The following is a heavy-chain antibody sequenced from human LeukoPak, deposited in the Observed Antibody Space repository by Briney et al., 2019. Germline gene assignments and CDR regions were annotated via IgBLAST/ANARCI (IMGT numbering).Heavy chain of an antibody. Sequence: ASVKVSCKASGYTFTGYYMHWVRQAPGQGLEWMGWISPNSGGTNYAQKFQGRVTMTSDTSISTAYMELSRLRSDDTAVYYCARVASPEYQLLSFDCWGQGTLVTVSS. CDR2: ISPNSGGT. D-gene: IGHD2-2*01. CDR1: GYTFTGYY. J-gene: IGHJ4*02. V-gene: IGHV1-2*02. CDR3: ARVASPEYQLLSFDC.